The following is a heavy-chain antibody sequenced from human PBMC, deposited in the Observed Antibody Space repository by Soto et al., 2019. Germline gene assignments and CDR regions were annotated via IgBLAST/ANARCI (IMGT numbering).Heavy chain of an antibody. D-gene: IGHD5-18*01. J-gene: IGHJ4*02. Sequence: GGSLRLSCAASGFTFSSYAMSWVRQAPGKGLEWVSAISGSGGSTYYADSVKGRFTISRDNSKNTLYLQMNSLRAEDTVVYYCAKGGFPQLWSYFDYWGQGTLVTVSS. V-gene: IGHV3-23*01. CDR3: AKGGFPQLWSYFDY. CDR1: GFTFSSYA. CDR2: ISGSGGST.